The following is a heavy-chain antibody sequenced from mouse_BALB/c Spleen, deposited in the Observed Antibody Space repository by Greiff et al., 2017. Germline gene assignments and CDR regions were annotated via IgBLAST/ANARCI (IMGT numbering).Heavy chain of an antibody. CDR1: GFSLTSYG. J-gene: IGHJ4*01. Sequence: VQLQQSGPGLVQPSQSLSITCTVSGFSLTSYGVHWVRQSPGKGLEWLGVIGSGGSTDYNAAFISRLSISKDNSKSQVFFKMNRLQANDTAIYYCARRYGDYQMDYWGQGTSVTVAS. V-gene: IGHV2-2*02. CDR2: IGSGGST. D-gene: IGHD2-13*01. CDR3: ARRYGDYQMDY.